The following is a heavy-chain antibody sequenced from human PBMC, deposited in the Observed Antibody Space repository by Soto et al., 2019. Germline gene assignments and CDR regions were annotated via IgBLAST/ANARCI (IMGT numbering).Heavy chain of an antibody. CDR3: ARMDWNYERVYYYYYGMDV. CDR1: GFTFSSYE. V-gene: IGHV3-48*03. J-gene: IGHJ6*01. CDR2: ISSSGSTI. Sequence: GGSLRLSCAASGFTFSSYEMNWVRQATGKGLEWVSYISSSGSTIYYADSVKGRFTISRDNAKNSLYLQMNSLRSEDTAVYYCARMDWNYERVYYYYYGMDVWGQVTTVTVSS. D-gene: IGHD1-7*01.